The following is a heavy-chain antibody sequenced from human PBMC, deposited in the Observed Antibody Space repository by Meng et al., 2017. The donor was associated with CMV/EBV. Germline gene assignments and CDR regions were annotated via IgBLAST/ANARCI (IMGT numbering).Heavy chain of an antibody. V-gene: IGHV3-48*03. CDR2: ISSSGSTI. J-gene: IGHJ6*02. D-gene: IGHD2-2*01. Sequence: GESLKISCAASGFTFSSYEMNWVRQAPGKGLEWVSYISSSGSTIYYADSVKGRFTISRDNAKNSLYLQMNSLRAEDTAVYYCARDGGYCSSTSCYYYYGMDVWGQGTTVTVS. CDR1: GFTFSSYE. CDR3: ARDGGYCSSTSCYYYYGMDV.